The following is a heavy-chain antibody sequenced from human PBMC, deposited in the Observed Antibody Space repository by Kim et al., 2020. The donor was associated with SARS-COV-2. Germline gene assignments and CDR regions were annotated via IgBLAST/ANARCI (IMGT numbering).Heavy chain of an antibody. CDR3: AKDTLEELAFDI. CDR2: ISWNSGSI. J-gene: IGHJ3*02. CDR1: GFTFDDYA. V-gene: IGHV3-9*01. D-gene: IGHD1-26*01. Sequence: GGSLRLSCAASGFTFDDYAMHWVRQAPGKGLEWVSGISWNSGSIGYADSVKGRFTISRDNAKNSLYLQMNSLRAEDTALYYCAKDTLEELAFDIWGQGT.